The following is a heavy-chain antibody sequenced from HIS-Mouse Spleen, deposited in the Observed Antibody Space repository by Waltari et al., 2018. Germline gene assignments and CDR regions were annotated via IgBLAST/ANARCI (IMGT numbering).Heavy chain of an antibody. Sequence: LVKPSETLSLTCTVSGYSISSGYYWGWIRQPPGKGLEWIVSIYHSGSTYYNPSLKSRVTISVDTSKNQFSLKLSSVTAADTAVYYCASSEITIAAPSYYFDYWGQGTLVTVSS. V-gene: IGHV4-38-2*02. CDR1: GYSISSGYY. CDR3: ASSEITIAAPSYYFDY. CDR2: IYHSGST. D-gene: IGHD6-6*01. J-gene: IGHJ4*02.